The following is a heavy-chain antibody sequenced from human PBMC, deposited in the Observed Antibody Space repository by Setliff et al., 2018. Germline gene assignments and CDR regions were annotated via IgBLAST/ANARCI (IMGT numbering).Heavy chain of an antibody. Sequence: GASLKISCKGSGYRFTTYWIGWVRQMPGKGLEWMGIVFSGDSDTRYSPSFQGQVTMSADKSINTAYLQWSSPKASDTAMYYCARLGAPASHDTFDIWGQGTMVTVSS. D-gene: IGHD6-25*01. J-gene: IGHJ3*02. CDR2: VFSGDSDT. V-gene: IGHV5-51*01. CDR3: ARLGAPASHDTFDI. CDR1: GYRFTTYW.